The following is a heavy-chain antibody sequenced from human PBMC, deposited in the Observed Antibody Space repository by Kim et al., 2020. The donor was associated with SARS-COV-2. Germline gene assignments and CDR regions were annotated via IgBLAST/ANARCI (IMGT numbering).Heavy chain of an antibody. CDR2: INPSGGST. CDR1: GYTFTSYY. V-gene: IGHV1-46*01. D-gene: IGHD4-17*01. CDR3: ARDLDHFAAYYGDYYGMDV. J-gene: IGHJ6*01. Sequence: ASVKVSCKASGYTFTSYYMHWVRQAPGQGLEWMGIINPSGGSTSYAQKFQGRVTMTRDTSTSTVYMELSSLRSEDTAVYYCARDLDHFAAYYGDYYGMDVWGQGTTVTVSS.